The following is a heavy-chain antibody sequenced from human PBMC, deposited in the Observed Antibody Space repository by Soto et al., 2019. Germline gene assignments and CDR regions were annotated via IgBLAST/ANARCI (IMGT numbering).Heavy chain of an antibody. CDR1: GFTFSSYW. J-gene: IGHJ6*03. CDR2: IKQDGSEK. V-gene: IGHV3-7*01. D-gene: IGHD5-12*01. CDR3: ARDRSGYDPPHYYYYMDV. Sequence: GGSLRLSCAASGFTFSSYWMSWVRQAPGKGLEWVANIKQDGSEKYYVDSVKGRFTISRDNAKNSLYLQMNSLRAEDTAVYYCARDRSGYDPPHYYYYMDVWGKGTTVTVSS.